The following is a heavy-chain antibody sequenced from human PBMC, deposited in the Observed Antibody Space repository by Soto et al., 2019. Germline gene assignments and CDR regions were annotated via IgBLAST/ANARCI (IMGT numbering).Heavy chain of an antibody. V-gene: IGHV1-18*04. D-gene: IGHD3-22*01. Sequence: VASVKVSCKASGYTFTSYGISWVRQAPGQGLEWMGWISAYNGNTNYAQKLQGRVTMTTDTSTSTAYMELRSLRSDDTAVYYCARGYYYDTLGAFDIWGQGTMVTVSS. J-gene: IGHJ3*02. CDR2: ISAYNGNT. CDR1: GYTFTSYG. CDR3: ARGYYYDTLGAFDI.